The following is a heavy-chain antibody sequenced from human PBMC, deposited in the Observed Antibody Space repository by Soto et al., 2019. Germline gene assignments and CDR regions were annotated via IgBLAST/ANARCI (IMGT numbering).Heavy chain of an antibody. CDR2: IWFDESNE. CDR1: GGIFHGYG. CDR3: ARDGIGGTVFRGYLDY. D-gene: IGHD1-7*01. Sequence: QEQLVESGGGVVQPGTSLRLSCAVPGGIFHGYGMHWVRRAPDKGLEWVAIIWFDESNEEYVDSVKGRFTISRENSKNTLYLQMNTLGAEDTAVYYCARDGIGGTVFRGYLDYWGRGTVVTVSS. V-gene: IGHV3-33*01. J-gene: IGHJ4*02.